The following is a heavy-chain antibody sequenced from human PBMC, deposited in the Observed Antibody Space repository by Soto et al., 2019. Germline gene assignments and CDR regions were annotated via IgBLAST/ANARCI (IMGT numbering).Heavy chain of an antibody. Sequence: QVQLVQSGAEVKKPGSSVKVSCKASVGTFSSYTISWVRQAPGQGLEWMGRIIPILGIANYAQQFQGRVTITANKSTSKAYMEMTSLRSEDTAVYYCARGGCGSDIDYWGQGTLVTVSS. CDR3: ARGGCGSDIDY. D-gene: IGHD2-21*02. CDR1: VGTFSSYT. J-gene: IGHJ4*02. CDR2: IIPILGIA. V-gene: IGHV1-69*02.